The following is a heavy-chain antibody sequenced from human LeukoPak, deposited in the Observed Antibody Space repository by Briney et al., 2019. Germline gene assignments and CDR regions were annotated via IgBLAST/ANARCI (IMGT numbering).Heavy chain of an antibody. CDR3: AKDTVRRLFYGMDV. D-gene: IGHD6-6*01. V-gene: IGHV3-30*18. CDR1: GFTFRDYT. Sequence: GGSLRLSCAASGFTFRDYTMNWVRQAPGKGLEWVAVISYDGSNKYYADSVKGRFTISRDNSKNTLYLQMNSLRAEDTAVYYCAKDTVRRLFYGMDVWGQGTTVTVSS. CDR2: ISYDGSNK. J-gene: IGHJ6*02.